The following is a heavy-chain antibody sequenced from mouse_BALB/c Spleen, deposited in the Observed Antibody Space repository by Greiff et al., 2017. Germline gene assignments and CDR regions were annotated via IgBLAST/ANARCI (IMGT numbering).Heavy chain of an antibody. J-gene: IGHJ4*01. CDR1: GYSFTGYF. D-gene: IGHD1-1*01. CDR3: GRGDYYGSSYGAMDY. Sequence: EVQGVESGPELVKPGASVKISCKASGYSFTGYFMNWVKQSHGKSLEWIGRINPYNGDTFYNQKFKGKATLTVDKSSSTAHMELLSLTSEDSAVYYCGRGDYYGSSYGAMDYWGQGTSVTVSS. CDR2: INPYNGDT. V-gene: IGHV1-37*01.